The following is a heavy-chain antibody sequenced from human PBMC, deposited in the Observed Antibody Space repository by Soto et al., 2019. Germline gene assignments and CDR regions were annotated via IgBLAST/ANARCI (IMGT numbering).Heavy chain of an antibody. CDR2: IGGGGDST. CDR3: QSSYKSSWSFGY. D-gene: IGHD6-19*01. CDR1: AFTSSNVA. Sequence: GGSLRLSCAASAFTSSNVAMNWVLQSAGKGLEVVSVIGGGGDSTYYAGSVKGRFTISQDNSKNTLALQINRRRAEDTAIYYCQSSYKSSWSFGYWGQGALVTVSS. J-gene: IGHJ4*02. V-gene: IGHV3-23*01.